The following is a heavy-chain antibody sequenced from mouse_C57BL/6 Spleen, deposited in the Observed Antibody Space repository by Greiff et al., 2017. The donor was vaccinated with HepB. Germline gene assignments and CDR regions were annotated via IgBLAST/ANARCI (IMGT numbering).Heavy chain of an antibody. CDR1: GFTFSSYG. CDR3: ASPYYYGSSSWYFDV. Sequence: EVKVVESGGDLVKPGGSLKLSCAASGFTFSSYGMSWVRQTPDKRLEWVATISSGGSYTYYPDSVKGRFTISRDNAKNTLYLQMSSLKSEDTAMYYCASPYYYGSSSWYFDVWGTGTTVTVSS. D-gene: IGHD1-1*01. V-gene: IGHV5-6*01. J-gene: IGHJ1*03. CDR2: ISSGGSYT.